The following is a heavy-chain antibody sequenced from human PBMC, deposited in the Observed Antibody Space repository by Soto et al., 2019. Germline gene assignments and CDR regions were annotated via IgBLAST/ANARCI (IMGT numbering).Heavy chain of an antibody. V-gene: IGHV3-15*07. CDR2: IKSIRDGGTT. Sequence: EVQLVESGGGLVKPGGSLRLACAVSGFTISDAWINWVRQAPGMGLEWVGRIKSIRDGGTTDFAAPVKARFAISRDDSKNMLYLKINSLNTEDTAVYYCSPDAPFSSVFVRHDYWGHGTLVTVSS. CDR1: GFTISDAW. CDR3: SPDAPFSSVFVRHDY. J-gene: IGHJ4*01. D-gene: IGHD3-10*01.